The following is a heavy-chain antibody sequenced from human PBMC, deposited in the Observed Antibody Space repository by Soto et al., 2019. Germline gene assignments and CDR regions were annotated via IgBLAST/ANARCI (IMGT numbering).Heavy chain of an antibody. J-gene: IGHJ4*02. CDR1: GFTFSSYS. V-gene: IGHV3-21*01. CDR3: ARSFGIAAAGVDY. Sequence: LRLSCAASGFTFSSYSMNWVRQAPGKGLEWVSSISSSSSYIYYADSVKGRFTISRDNAKNSLYLQMNSLRAEDTAVYYCARSFGIAAAGVDYWGQGTLVTVSS. CDR2: ISSSSSYI. D-gene: IGHD6-13*01.